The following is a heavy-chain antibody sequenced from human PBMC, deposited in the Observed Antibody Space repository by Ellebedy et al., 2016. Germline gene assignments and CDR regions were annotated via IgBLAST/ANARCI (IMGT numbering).Heavy chain of an antibody. CDR3: VHRTTVTSVDF. CDR2: VYGNDDK. CDR1: GFSLSTIEMV. V-gene: IGHV2-5*01. Sequence: SGPTLVKPTQTLTLTCTFSGFSLSTIEMVVGWVRQPPGKALEWLTFVYGNDDKRYSPSLKNRLTITKDTSKNQVVLTLTNMDPVDTATYFCVHRTTVTSVDFWGQGTLVTVSS. J-gene: IGHJ4*02. D-gene: IGHD4-17*01.